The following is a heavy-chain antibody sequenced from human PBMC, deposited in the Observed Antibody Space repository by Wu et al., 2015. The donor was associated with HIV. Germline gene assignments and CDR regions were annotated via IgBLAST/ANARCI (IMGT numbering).Heavy chain of an antibody. CDR3: ARDHSESGFYLYYFDY. D-gene: IGHD3-3*01. J-gene: IGHJ4*02. CDR2: ISTYNGNT. V-gene: IGHV1-18*01. Sequence: QVQLEQSGAEVRKPGASMTVSCRPSGYTFTSYDITWVRQAPGEGLEWMGWISTYNGNTRNSQKVQGRVTLTKDTATSTAYMELRSLRSDDTAVYYCARDHSESGFYLYYFDYWGQGTLVTVSS. CDR1: GYTFTSYD.